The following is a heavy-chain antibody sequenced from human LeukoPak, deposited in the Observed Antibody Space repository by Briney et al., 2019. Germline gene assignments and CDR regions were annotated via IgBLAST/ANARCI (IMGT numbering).Heavy chain of an antibody. D-gene: IGHD3-10*01. CDR3: ARGIRLGYGSGRDWFDP. J-gene: IGHJ5*02. CDR1: GGFISSYY. V-gene: IGHV4-4*07. CDR2: IYTSGST. Sequence: SETLSLTCTVSGGFISSYYWSWIRQPAGKGLEWIGRIYTSGSTNYNPSLKSRLTMSVDTSKNQFSLKLNSVTAADTAVYYCARGIRLGYGSGRDWFDPWGQGTLVTVSS.